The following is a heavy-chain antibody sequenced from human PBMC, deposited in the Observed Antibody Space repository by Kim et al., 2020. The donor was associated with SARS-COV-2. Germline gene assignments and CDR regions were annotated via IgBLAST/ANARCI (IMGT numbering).Heavy chain of an antibody. Sequence: SLKSRVTISVDTSKNQFSLKLSSVTAADTAVYYCARVVHQVIPTAYYFDYWGQGTLVTVSS. CDR3: ARVVHQVIPTAYYFDY. V-gene: IGHV4-34*01. J-gene: IGHJ4*02. D-gene: IGHD1-1*01.